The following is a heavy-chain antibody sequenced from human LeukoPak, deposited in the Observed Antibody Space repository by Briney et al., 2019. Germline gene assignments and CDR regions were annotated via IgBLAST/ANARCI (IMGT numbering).Heavy chain of an antibody. CDR2: ISGIGDNT. Sequence: GGSLRLSCEASGFNFTNFAMAWVRQAPGKGLEWVASISGIGDNTFYTDSVKGRFTVSRDNSRNTLFLLMTSLRAADTALYYCAKDAISCLAVRRFDLWGQGTLVTVSS. J-gene: IGHJ4*02. CDR1: GFNFTNFA. D-gene: IGHD5/OR15-5a*01. V-gene: IGHV3-23*01. CDR3: AKDAISCLAVRRFDL.